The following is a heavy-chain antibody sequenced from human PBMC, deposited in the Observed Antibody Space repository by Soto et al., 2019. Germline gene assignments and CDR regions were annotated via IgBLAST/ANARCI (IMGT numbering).Heavy chain of an antibody. CDR3: AKADFWSGYLDY. CDR1: GFTFSGYG. CDR2: IWDDGSNK. D-gene: IGHD3-3*01. J-gene: IGHJ4*02. Sequence: PGGSLRLSCAASGFTFSGYGMHWVRQAPGKALQWVAIIWDDGSNKYYADSVKGRFTISRDNSKNTLYLQMNSLRAEDTAVYYCAKADFWSGYLDYWGQGTLVTVSS. V-gene: IGHV3-33*06.